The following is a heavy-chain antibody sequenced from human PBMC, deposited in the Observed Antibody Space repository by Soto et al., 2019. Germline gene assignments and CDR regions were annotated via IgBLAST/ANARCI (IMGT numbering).Heavy chain of an antibody. CDR1: GFTFSSYS. CDR2: ISSSSSYI. Sequence: PGGSLRLSCAASGFTFSSYSMNWVRQAPGKGLEWVSSISSSSSYIYYVDSVKGRFTISRDNAKNSLYLQMNSLRAEDTAVYYCARDFNQDHFDYWGQGTLVTVSS. CDR3: ARDFNQDHFDY. V-gene: IGHV3-21*01. J-gene: IGHJ4*02.